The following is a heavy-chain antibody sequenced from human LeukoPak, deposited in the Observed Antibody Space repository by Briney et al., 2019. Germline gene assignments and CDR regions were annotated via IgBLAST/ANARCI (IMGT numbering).Heavy chain of an antibody. J-gene: IGHJ5*02. D-gene: IGHD6-19*01. CDR2: INPSGGST. CDR1: GYTFTSYY. V-gene: IGHV1-46*01. CDR3: ARPIAVAGTGMNNNWFDP. Sequence: ASVKVSCKASGYTFTSYYMHWVRQAPGQGLEWMGIINPSGGSTTYAQKFQGRVTMTRDTSTSTVYMELSSLRSEDTAVYYCARPIAVAGTGMNNNWFDPWGQGTLVTVSS.